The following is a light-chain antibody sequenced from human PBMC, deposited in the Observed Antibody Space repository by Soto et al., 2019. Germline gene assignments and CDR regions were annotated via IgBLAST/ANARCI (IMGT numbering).Light chain of an antibody. CDR3: LQDFNYPWT. J-gene: IGKJ1*01. CDR1: QDIRSD. V-gene: IGKV1-6*01. Sequence: AIQVTQSPSSLSASVGDRVTSTCRASQDIRSDLGWYQQKPGKAPKLLIFATSTLQSGVPSRFSGTGSGTDFTLTISSLQPEDFATYYCLQDFNYPWTFGQGTKADIK. CDR2: ATS.